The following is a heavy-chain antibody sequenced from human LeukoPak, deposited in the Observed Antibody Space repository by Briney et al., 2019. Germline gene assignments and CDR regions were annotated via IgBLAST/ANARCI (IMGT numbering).Heavy chain of an antibody. Sequence: PGRSLRLSCAASGFTFDDYAMHWVRQAPGKGLEWVSGISWNSGSIGYADSVKGRFTISRDNAKNSLYLQMNSLRAEDTAVYYCARTYDTSGWGGDFDYWGQGTLVTVSS. CDR1: GFTFDDYA. D-gene: IGHD6-19*01. J-gene: IGHJ4*02. V-gene: IGHV3-9*01. CDR3: ARTYDTSGWGGDFDY. CDR2: ISWNSGSI.